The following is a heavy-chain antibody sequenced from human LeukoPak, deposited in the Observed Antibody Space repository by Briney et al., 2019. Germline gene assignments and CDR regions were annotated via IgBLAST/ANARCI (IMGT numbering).Heavy chain of an antibody. CDR3: ARVSNYCSSISCHIID. D-gene: IGHD2-2*02. V-gene: IGHV3-48*01. J-gene: IGHJ4*02. Sequence: GGSLRLSCAASGFTFSSYSMNWVREAPGEGLEWVLYISISSSTIYYADSAKGRSTISRDNAKNSLHLHINLLRAQDTALYSFARVSNYCSSISCHIIDWGEGTLVTVSS. CDR1: GFTFSSYS. CDR2: ISISSSTI.